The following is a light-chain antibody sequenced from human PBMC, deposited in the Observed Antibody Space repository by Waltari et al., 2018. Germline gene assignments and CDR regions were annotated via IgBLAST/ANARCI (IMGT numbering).Light chain of an antibody. CDR3: QQYYSTPQT. CDR1: HDIRGF. CDR2: GTS. V-gene: IGKV1-NL1*01. J-gene: IGKJ1*01. Sequence: DIYMAQSPSSLSASVGDRVTISCRASHDIRGFLAWYQHKPGQAPKLLLNGTSRLESGVPPRFSGSDSGTTFTLTISLLQPEDSATYYCQQYYSTPQTFGQGTKVEI.